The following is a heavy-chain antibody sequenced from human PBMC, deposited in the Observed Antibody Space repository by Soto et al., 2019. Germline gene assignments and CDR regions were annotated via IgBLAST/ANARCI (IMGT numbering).Heavy chain of an antibody. D-gene: IGHD5-12*01. CDR1: EFTISSNY. CDR3: ARDIYLVSTIRSDFDS. CDR2: IYSGGST. V-gene: IGHV3-53*01. Sequence: PGGSLRLSCAASEFTISSNYMSWVRQAQGKGLEWVSVIYSGGSTYYADSVKGRFTISRDNSKNTLYLQMNSLRVEDTAVYYCARDIYLVSTIRSDFDSWGQGTLVTVSS. J-gene: IGHJ4*02.